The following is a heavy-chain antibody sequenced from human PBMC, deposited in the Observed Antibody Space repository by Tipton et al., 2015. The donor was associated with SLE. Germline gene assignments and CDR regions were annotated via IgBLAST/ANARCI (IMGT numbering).Heavy chain of an antibody. Sequence: TLSLTCTVSGDSISSGIYYWSWIRQPAGEGLEWIGRIYTSGSTHYSPSLESRVTMSVDTSKNQSSLELTSVTAAETAVYYCARGSALLCRVVYWGQGSLVSVSS. V-gene: IGHV4-61*02. CDR3: ARGSALLCRVVY. CDR2: IYTSGST. CDR1: GDSISSGIYY. J-gene: IGHJ4*02.